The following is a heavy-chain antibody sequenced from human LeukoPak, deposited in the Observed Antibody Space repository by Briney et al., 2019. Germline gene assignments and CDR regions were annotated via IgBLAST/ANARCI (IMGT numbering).Heavy chain of an antibody. Sequence: ASVKVSCKASGYTFTSYDINWVRQATGQGLERMGWMNPNSGNTGYAQKFQGRVTITRSTSISTAYMELSSLRSEDTAVYYCARAPLGGYYFSHGWGQGTLVTVSS. CDR2: MNPNSGNT. CDR3: ARAPLGGYYFSHG. V-gene: IGHV1-8*03. D-gene: IGHD3-3*01. J-gene: IGHJ4*02. CDR1: GYTFTSYD.